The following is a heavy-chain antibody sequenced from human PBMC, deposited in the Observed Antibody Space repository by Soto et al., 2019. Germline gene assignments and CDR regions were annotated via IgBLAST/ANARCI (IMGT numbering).Heavy chain of an antibody. CDR3: AGGGVRGVVTRTRDYYGMDV. CDR2: IYPGDSDT. Sequence: EVQLVQSGAEVKKPGESLKISCKGSGYNFTNYWIGWVRQMPGKGLESMGIIYPGDSDTRYSPSFQGQVTISADKSISSACLQWSSLKASDTAMYYCAGGGVRGVVTRTRDYYGMDVWGQGTTVTVSS. CDR1: GYNFTNYW. J-gene: IGHJ6*02. V-gene: IGHV5-51*01. D-gene: IGHD3-10*01.